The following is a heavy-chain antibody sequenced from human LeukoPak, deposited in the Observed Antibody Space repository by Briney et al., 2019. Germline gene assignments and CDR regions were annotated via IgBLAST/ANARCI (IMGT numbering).Heavy chain of an antibody. Sequence: SVKISCKASGGISSSYATSWVRQAPRRGVEWMGGIIPIFGTANYTQKSQGGVTITSDESTSTAYMELSSWRSEDTAVYYCARGRYSWGYYYYGMDVWGKGTAVTVSS. CDR1: GGISSSYA. V-gene: IGHV1-69*01. CDR2: IIPIFGTA. J-gene: IGHJ6*04. D-gene: IGHD5-18*01. CDR3: ARGRYSWGYYYYGMDV.